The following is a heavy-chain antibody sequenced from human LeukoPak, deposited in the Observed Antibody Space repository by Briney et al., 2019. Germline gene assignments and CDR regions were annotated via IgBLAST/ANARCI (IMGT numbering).Heavy chain of an antibody. V-gene: IGHV4-4*09. CDR1: GGSISSYY. D-gene: IGHD3-10*01. CDR2: IYTSGST. Sequence: SETLSLTCTVSGGSISSYYWSWLRQPPGKGLEWIGYIYTSGSTNYNPSLKSRVTISVDTSKNQFSLKLSSVTAADTAVYYCARLDYYGSGSYGYVDYWGQGTLVTVSS. CDR3: ARLDYYGSGSYGYVDY. J-gene: IGHJ4*02.